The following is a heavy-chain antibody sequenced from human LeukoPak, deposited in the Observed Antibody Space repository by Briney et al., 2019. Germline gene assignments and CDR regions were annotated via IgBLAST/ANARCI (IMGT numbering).Heavy chain of an antibody. D-gene: IGHD2-2*01. J-gene: IGHJ5*02. Sequence: PSETLSLTCTVSGGSISSYYWSWIRQPPGKGLEWIGYIYYSGSTNYNPSLKSRVTISVDTSKNQFSLKLSSVTAADTAVYYCARGHSYCSSTSCTPPTWFDPWGQGTLVTVSS. CDR2: IYYSGST. V-gene: IGHV4-59*08. CDR3: ARGHSYCSSTSCTPPTWFDP. CDR1: GGSISSYY.